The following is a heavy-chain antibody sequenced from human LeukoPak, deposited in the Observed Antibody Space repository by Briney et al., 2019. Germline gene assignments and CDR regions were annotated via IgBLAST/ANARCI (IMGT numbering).Heavy chain of an antibody. CDR2: IYYSGNT. Sequence: SSETLSLTCTVSGGSISSRSYYWGWIRQPPGKGLEWIGYIYYSGNTNYSPSFKSRVTISVDTSKNQFSLKLSSVTAADTAVYYCAREDAQEGANSFDIWGQGTMVTVSS. CDR3: AREDAQEGANSFDI. J-gene: IGHJ3*02. V-gene: IGHV4-39*07. CDR1: GGSISSRSYY. D-gene: IGHD2-2*01.